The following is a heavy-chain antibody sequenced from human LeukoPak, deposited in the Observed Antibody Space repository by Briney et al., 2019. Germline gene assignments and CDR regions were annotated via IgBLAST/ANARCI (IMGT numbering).Heavy chain of an antibody. CDR1: GDSVSSNSAA. CDR2: TYYRSKWYN. D-gene: IGHD3-10*01. CDR3: ARAARFGELVVFDWFDP. J-gene: IGHJ5*02. Sequence: SQTLSLTCAISGDSVSSNSAAWNWIRQSPSRGLEWLGRTYYRSKWYNDYAVSVKSRITINPDTSKNQFSLQLDSVTPEDTAVYYCARAARFGELVVFDWFDPWGQGTLVTVSS. V-gene: IGHV6-1*01.